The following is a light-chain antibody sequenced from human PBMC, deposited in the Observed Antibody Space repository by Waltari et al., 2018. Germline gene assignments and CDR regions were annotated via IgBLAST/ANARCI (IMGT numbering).Light chain of an antibody. CDR3: VQNYSPLLT. V-gene: IGKV1-39*01. CDR1: QNIGNY. J-gene: IGKJ1*01. Sequence: DSQMTPSPASLPASGGDRVTSTCRPRQNIGNYLNWYQQKPGQPPKLLISFASTSQCGVPSRFSGSGSGTDFALTIDSLQPDDFATYYCVQNYSPLLTFGPGTKVEV. CDR2: FAS.